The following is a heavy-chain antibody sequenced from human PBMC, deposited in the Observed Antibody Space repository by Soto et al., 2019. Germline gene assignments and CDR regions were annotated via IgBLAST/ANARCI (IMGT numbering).Heavy chain of an antibody. J-gene: IGHJ4*02. V-gene: IGHV3-33*01. CDR3: ARTKAVAAKTQYYFDY. Sequence: QVQLVESGGGVVQPGRSLGLSYAASGFTFSSYGMNWVRQAPGKGLEWVAVIWYDGSNKYYADSVKGRFTISRDNSKNTLYLQMNSLRAEDTAVYYCARTKAVAAKTQYYFDYWGQGTLVTVSS. CDR2: IWYDGSNK. CDR1: GFTFSSYG. D-gene: IGHD6-19*01.